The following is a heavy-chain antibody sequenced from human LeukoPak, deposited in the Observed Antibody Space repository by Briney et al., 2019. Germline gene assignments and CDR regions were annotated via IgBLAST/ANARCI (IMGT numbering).Heavy chain of an antibody. V-gene: IGHV3-30*03. CDR2: IVYDASGK. J-gene: IGHJ4*02. CDR3: ARDQGRYSSSWYLDY. D-gene: IGHD6-13*01. Sequence: GGSLRLSCAASGFTLNMYGMHWVRQAPGKGLEWVALIVYDASGKHYADSVRGRFTISRDSSKNTLYLQMNSLRAEDTAVYYCARDQGRYSSSWYLDYWGQGTLVTVSS. CDR1: GFTLNMYG.